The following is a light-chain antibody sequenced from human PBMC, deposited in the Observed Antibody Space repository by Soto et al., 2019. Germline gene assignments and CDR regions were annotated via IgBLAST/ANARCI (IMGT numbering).Light chain of an antibody. CDR3: QQYNNWHPWT. CDR1: QSVSSD. J-gene: IGKJ1*01. CDR2: GAS. Sequence: EILMTQSPATLSLSPGERATLSCRASQSVSSDLAWYQQKPGQAPRLLIYGASTRANGIPARFSGSVSGTEFTLTISSLQSEDFAVYYCQQYNNWHPWTFGQGTKVDI. V-gene: IGKV3-15*01.